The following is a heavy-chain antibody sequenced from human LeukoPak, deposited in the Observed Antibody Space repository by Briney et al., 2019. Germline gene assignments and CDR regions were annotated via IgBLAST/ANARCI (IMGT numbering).Heavy chain of an antibody. Sequence: SETLSLTCTVSDGSISSYYWSWIRQPPGKGLEWIGYIYYSGSTNYNPSLKSRVTTSVDTSKNQFSLKLSSVTAADTAVYYCASALWSGYYTGHFDYWGQGTLVTVSS. CDR2: IYYSGST. D-gene: IGHD3-3*01. V-gene: IGHV4-59*12. CDR3: ASALWSGYYTGHFDY. J-gene: IGHJ4*02. CDR1: DGSISSYY.